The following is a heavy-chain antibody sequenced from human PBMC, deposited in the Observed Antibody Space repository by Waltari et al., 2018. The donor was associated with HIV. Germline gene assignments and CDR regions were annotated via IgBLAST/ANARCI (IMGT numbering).Heavy chain of an antibody. CDR2: IYYSGST. J-gene: IGHJ5*02. Sequence: QLQLQESGPGLVKPSETLSLTCTVSGGSISSSSYYWGWIRQPPGKGLEWIGSIYYSGSTYYNPSLKSRVTISVDTSKNQFSLKLSSVTAADTAVYYCARLGTEPFWSGTNPKGWFDPWGQGTLVTVSS. CDR3: ARLGTEPFWSGTNPKGWFDP. D-gene: IGHD3-3*01. CDR1: GGSISSSSYY. V-gene: IGHV4-39*01.